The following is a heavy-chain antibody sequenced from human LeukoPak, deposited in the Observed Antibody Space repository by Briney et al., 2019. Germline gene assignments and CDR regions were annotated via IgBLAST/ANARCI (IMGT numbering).Heavy chain of an antibody. CDR1: GFTFTSYA. D-gene: IGHD3-22*01. V-gene: IGHV3-21*01. CDR2: ISSSSRDI. CDR3: ARTRITMIVGLASRFDY. Sequence: GGSLRLSCAASGFTFTSYAMNWVRQAPGKGLEWVSSISSSSRDINYADSVKGRFTISRDNAWNSLYLQMNSLRAEDTAVYYCARTRITMIVGLASRFDYWGQGTLVTVSS. J-gene: IGHJ4*02.